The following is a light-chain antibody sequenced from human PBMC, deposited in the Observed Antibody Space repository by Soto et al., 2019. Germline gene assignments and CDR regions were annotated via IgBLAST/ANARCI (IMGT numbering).Light chain of an antibody. CDR2: DAS. CDR1: QSVSSY. V-gene: IGKV3-11*01. Sequence: EVVLTQSPASLSLSPGESVTLSCRASQSVSSYLAWYQQKPGQAPRLLIYDASNRATGIPSQFSGSGAGTDITLTISSLEPEDFAVYYCQQRQHWPPITFGQGTRLEIK. CDR3: QQRQHWPPIT. J-gene: IGKJ5*01.